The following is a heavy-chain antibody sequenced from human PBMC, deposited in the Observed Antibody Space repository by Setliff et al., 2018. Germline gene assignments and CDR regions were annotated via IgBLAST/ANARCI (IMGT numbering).Heavy chain of an antibody. J-gene: IGHJ4*02. D-gene: IGHD6-13*01. Sequence: GGSLRLSCAASGFTFSSYAMRWVRQAPGKGLEWVSAISGSGGSTYYADSVKGRFTISRDNSKNTLYLQMNSLRVEDTAVYYCAKSHSSWPIFIDYWGQGTLVTVSS. CDR1: GFTFSSYA. CDR3: AKSHSSWPIFIDY. V-gene: IGHV3-23*01. CDR2: ISGSGGST.